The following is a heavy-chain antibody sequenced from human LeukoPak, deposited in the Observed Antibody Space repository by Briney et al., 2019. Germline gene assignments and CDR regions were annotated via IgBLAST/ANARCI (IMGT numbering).Heavy chain of an antibody. V-gene: IGHV4-34*01. CDR2: INHSGST. D-gene: IGHD3-10*01. CDR3: ARGLHRGYYCDY. Sequence: SETLSLTCAVYGGSFSGYYWSWIRQPPGKGLEWIGEINHSGSTNYSPSLKSRVTISVDTSKNQFSLKLSSVTAADTAVYYCARGLHRGYYCDYWGQGTLVTVSS. J-gene: IGHJ4*02. CDR1: GGSFSGYY.